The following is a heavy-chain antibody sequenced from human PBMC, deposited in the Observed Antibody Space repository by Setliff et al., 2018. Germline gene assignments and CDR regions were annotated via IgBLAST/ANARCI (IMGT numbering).Heavy chain of an antibody. CDR1: GYTLTKYY. V-gene: IGHV1-46*01. Sequence: ASVKVSCKASGYTLTKYYMHWVRQAPGQGLEWMGIINPSGGLTRYAQKFQGRVTMTRDTSTSTVYMEVGSLRSEDTAVYYCARDLGIEMATIGNHLYYYMDVWGKGTTVTVSS. CDR2: INPSGGLT. CDR3: ARDLGIEMATIGNHLYYYMDV. J-gene: IGHJ6*03. D-gene: IGHD5-12*01.